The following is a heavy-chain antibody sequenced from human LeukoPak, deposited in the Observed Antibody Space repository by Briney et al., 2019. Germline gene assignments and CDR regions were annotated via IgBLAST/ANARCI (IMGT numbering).Heavy chain of an antibody. CDR2: IYYSGST. J-gene: IGHJ3*02. V-gene: IGHV4-39*01. Sequence: SETLSLTCTVSGGSISSSSYYWGWIRQPPGKGLEWIGSIYYSGSTYYNPSLKSRVTISVDTSKNQFSLKLSSVTAADTAVYYCAKSHNYYYDTNGYYTAFDIWGQGTMVTVSS. CDR3: AKSHNYYYDTNGYYTAFDI. D-gene: IGHD3-22*01. CDR1: GGSISSSSYY.